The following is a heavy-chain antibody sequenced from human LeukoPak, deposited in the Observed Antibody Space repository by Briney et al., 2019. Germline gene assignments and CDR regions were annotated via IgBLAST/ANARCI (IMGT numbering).Heavy chain of an antibody. Sequence: TGGSLRLSCTASGFSYSGYSMHWVRQAPGKGLEWVGVITSKAYGGTIEYGPSVKGRFTISRDDSKSIAYLQMNSLKTEDTAVYYCARVRLSGTPPFYDYWGQGTLVTVSS. CDR3: ARVRLSGTPPFYDY. J-gene: IGHJ4*02. D-gene: IGHD1-26*01. CDR2: ITSKAYGGTI. CDR1: GFSYSGYS. V-gene: IGHV3-49*04.